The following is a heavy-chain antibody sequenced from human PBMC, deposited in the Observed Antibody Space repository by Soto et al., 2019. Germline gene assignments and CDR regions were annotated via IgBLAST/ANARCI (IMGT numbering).Heavy chain of an antibody. J-gene: IGHJ4*02. CDR1: GFIFGDSC. V-gene: IGHV3-11*03. CDR2: ISSTSSYT. D-gene: IGHD4-17*01. CDR3: AKDLYGDYGGVDY. Sequence: KPGGSLRLSCAASGFIFGDSCMSWIRQAPGKGLEWVAYISSTSSYTDYADSVKGRFTISRDNAKNSLYLQMNSLRAEDTAVYYCAKDLYGDYGGVDYWGQGTLVTVSS.